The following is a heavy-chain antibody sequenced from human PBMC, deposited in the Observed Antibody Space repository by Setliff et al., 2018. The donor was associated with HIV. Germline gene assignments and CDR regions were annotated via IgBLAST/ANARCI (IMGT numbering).Heavy chain of an antibody. CDR2: ISGSGGST. CDR3: ARSDTIFGVAPIY. J-gene: IGHJ4*02. CDR1: GFTFSSYA. Sequence: GGSLRLSCAASGFTFSSYAMSWVRQAPGKGLEWVSAISGSGGSTYYADSVKGRFTISRDNSKNTLYLQMNSLRAEDTAVYYCARSDTIFGVAPIYWGQGILVTVSS. V-gene: IGHV3-23*01. D-gene: IGHD3-3*01.